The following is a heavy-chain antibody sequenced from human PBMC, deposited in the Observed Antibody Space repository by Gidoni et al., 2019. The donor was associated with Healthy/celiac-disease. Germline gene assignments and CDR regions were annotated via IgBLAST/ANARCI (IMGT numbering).Heavy chain of an antibody. J-gene: IGHJ4*02. CDR3: AKSTSGSYYDQDLYYFDY. V-gene: IGHV3-23*01. CDR2: ISGSGGST. CDR1: GFTFSSHP. D-gene: IGHD1-26*01. Sequence: EVQLLESGGGLVQPGGSLRPPCPASGFTFSSHPMSWVRQAPGKGLEWVSAISGSGGSTYYADSVKGRFTISRDNSKNTLYLQMNSLRAEDTAVYYCAKSTSGSYYDQDLYYFDYWGQGTLVTVSS.